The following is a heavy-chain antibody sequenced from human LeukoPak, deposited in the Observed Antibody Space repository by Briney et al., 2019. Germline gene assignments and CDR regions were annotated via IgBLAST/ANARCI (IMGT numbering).Heavy chain of an antibody. V-gene: IGHV5-51*01. Sequence: GESLKISCKGSGYSFTSYWSGWVRQIPGKGLGWMGIIYPGDSDTRYSPSFQGQVTIPADKSISTAYLQWSSLKASDTAMYYCASCSTSCYTDAFDIWGQGTMVTVSS. CDR1: GYSFTSYW. D-gene: IGHD2-2*01. CDR3: ASCSTSCYTDAFDI. J-gene: IGHJ3*02. CDR2: IYPGDSDT.